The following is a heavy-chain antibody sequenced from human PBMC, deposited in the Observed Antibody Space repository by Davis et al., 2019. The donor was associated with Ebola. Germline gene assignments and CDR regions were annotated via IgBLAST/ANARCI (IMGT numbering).Heavy chain of an antibody. CDR2: IYYSGST. D-gene: IGHD4-11*01. CDR1: GGSISSYY. CDR3: ARGSYWTPTVTTYYYYYGMDV. V-gene: IGHV4-59*12. J-gene: IGHJ6*02. Sequence: SETLSLTCTVSGGSISSYYWSWIRQPPGKGLEWIGYIYYSGSTNYNPSLKSRVTISVDTSKNQFSLKLSSVTAADTALYYCARGSYWTPTVTTYYYYYGMDVWGQGTTVTVSS.